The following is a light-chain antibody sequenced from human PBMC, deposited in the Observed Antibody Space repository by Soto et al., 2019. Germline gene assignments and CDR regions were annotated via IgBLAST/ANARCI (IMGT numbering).Light chain of an antibody. CDR1: QSASSN. V-gene: IGKV3-15*01. Sequence: EIVMTQSPVTLSVSTGERATLFCRASQSASSNLAWYQHKPGQAPRLLIYGASTRATGIPARFSGSGSWTEFTLTIISMESEEFAFNYCQHSNSWPRIAFGQGTRLDIK. CDR2: GAS. J-gene: IGKJ5*01. CDR3: QHSNSWPRIA.